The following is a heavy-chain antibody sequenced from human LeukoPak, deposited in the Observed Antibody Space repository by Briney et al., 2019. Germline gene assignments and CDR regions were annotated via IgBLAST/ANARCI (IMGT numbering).Heavy chain of an antibody. CDR2: IYYSGST. CDR3: ARSYSSSSIRFDP. D-gene: IGHD6-13*01. Sequence: SETLSLTCTVSGGSISSYYWSWIRQPPGKGLEWIGYIYYSGSTNYNPSLKSRVTISVDTSKNQFSLKLSSVTAADTAVYYCARSYSSSSIRFDPWGQGTLVTVSS. V-gene: IGHV4-59*01. J-gene: IGHJ5*02. CDR1: GGSISSYY.